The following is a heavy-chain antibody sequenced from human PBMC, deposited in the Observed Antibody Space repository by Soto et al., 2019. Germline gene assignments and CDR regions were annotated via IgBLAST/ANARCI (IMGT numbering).Heavy chain of an antibody. D-gene: IGHD6-13*01. Sequence: QVQLVQSGAEVKKPGSSVKVSCKASGGTFSSYAISWVRQAPGQGLEWMGGIIPIFGTANYAQKFQGRVTITADESTSTAYMELSSLRSEDTALYYCARVCAAAGRGWFDPWGQGTLVTVSS. J-gene: IGHJ5*02. CDR1: GGTFSSYA. CDR3: ARVCAAAGRGWFDP. V-gene: IGHV1-69*01. CDR2: IIPIFGTA.